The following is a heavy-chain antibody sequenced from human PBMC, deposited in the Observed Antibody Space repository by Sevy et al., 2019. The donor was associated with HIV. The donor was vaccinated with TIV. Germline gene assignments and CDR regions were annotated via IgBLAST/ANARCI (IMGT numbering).Heavy chain of an antibody. D-gene: IGHD1-26*01. CDR2: IYYSGST. CDR3: ARDRIVGATSFYYYYYGMDV. Sequence: SETLSLTCTVSGGSISSYYWSWIRQPPGKGLEWIGYIYYSGSTNYNPSLKSRVTISVDTSKNQFSLKLSSVTAADTAVYYCARDRIVGATSFYYYYYGMDVWGQGTTVT. J-gene: IGHJ6*02. V-gene: IGHV4-59*13. CDR1: GGSISSYY.